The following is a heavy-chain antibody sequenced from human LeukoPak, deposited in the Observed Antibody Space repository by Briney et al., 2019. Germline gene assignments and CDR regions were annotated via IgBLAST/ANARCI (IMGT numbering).Heavy chain of an antibody. CDR1: GFTFSGSA. J-gene: IGHJ4*02. V-gene: IGHV3-73*01. Sequence: GGSLRLSCAASGFTFSGSALHWVRQASGKGLEWVGRIRSTANGYATAYAASVKGRFTISRDNAKNSLYLQMNSLRAEDTALYYCAKGRKQWLVPGFDYWGQGTLVTVSS. CDR2: IRSTANGYAT. D-gene: IGHD6-19*01. CDR3: AKGRKQWLVPGFDY.